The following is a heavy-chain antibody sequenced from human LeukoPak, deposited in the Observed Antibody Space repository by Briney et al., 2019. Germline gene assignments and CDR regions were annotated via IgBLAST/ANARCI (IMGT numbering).Heavy chain of an antibody. V-gene: IGHV1-18*01. CDR1: GYTFTSYG. D-gene: IGHD6-6*01. Sequence: GASVKVSCKASGYTFTSYGISWVRQAPGQGLEWMGWISAYNGNTNYAQKLQGRVTMTTDTSTSTAYMELRSLRSDDTPVYYCARAHSSSSYYYYYYMDVWGKGTTVTVSS. J-gene: IGHJ6*03. CDR2: ISAYNGNT. CDR3: ARAHSSSSYYYYYYMDV.